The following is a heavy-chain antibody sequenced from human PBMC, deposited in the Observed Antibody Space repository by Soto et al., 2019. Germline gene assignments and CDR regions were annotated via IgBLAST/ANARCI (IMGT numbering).Heavy chain of an antibody. CDR3: AKAHYDFWSGYYDY. Sequence: AGGSLRLSCAASGFTFSSYAMSWVRQAPGKGLEWVSAISGSGGSTYYADYVKGRFTISRDNSKNTLYLQMNSLRAEDTAVYYCAKAHYDFWSGYYDYWGQGTLVTVSS. CDR2: ISGSGGST. CDR1: GFTFSSYA. D-gene: IGHD3-3*01. V-gene: IGHV3-23*01. J-gene: IGHJ4*02.